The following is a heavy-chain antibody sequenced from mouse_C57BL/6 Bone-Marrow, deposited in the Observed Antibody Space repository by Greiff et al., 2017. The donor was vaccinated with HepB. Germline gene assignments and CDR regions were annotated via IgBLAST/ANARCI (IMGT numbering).Heavy chain of an antibody. V-gene: IGHV5-17*01. D-gene: IGHD2-2*01. CDR3: ARLGGYDGWFAY. J-gene: IGHJ3*01. Sequence: EVQVVESGGGLVKPGGSLKLSCAASGFTFSDYGMHWVRQAPEKGLEWVAYISSGSSTIYYADTVKGRFTISRDNAKNTLFLQMTSLRSEDTAMYYCARLGGYDGWFAYWGQGTLVTVSA. CDR2: ISSGSSTI. CDR1: GFTFSDYG.